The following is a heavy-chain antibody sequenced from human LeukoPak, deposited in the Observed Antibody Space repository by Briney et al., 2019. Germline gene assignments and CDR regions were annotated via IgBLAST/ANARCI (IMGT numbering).Heavy chain of an antibody. CDR1: GFTVSTNY. Sequence: PGGSLRLSCAVSGFTVSTNYMSWVRLAPGKGLEWVSVIYSGGSTYYADSVKGRFTISRDNSKNTLYLQMNSLGAEDTAVYYCARRGYGDYAPFDYWGQGTLVTVSS. V-gene: IGHV3-66*04. D-gene: IGHD4-17*01. J-gene: IGHJ4*02. CDR3: ARRGYGDYAPFDY. CDR2: IYSGGST.